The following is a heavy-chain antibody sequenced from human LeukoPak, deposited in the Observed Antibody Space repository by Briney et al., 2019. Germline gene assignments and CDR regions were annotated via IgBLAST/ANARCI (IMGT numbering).Heavy chain of an antibody. V-gene: IGHV4-4*07. Sequence: SETLSLTCTVSGGSISSYYWSWIRQPAGKGLEWIGRIYTSGSTNYNPSLKSRVTMSVDTSKNQFSLKLSSVPAADTAVYYCAGRTYYYDSSGYSDAFDIWGQGTMVTVSS. J-gene: IGHJ3*02. D-gene: IGHD3-22*01. CDR3: AGRTYYYDSSGYSDAFDI. CDR2: IYTSGST. CDR1: GGSISSYY.